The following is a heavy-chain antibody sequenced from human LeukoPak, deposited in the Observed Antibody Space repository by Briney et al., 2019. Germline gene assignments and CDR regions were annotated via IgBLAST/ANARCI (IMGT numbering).Heavy chain of an antibody. Sequence: GASVKVSCKASGYTFTSYGISWVRQAPGQGLEWMGWISAYNGNTNYAQKLQGRVTTTTDTSTSTAYMELRSLRSDDTAVYYCARPVWFGELTPMDVWGQGTTVTVSS. J-gene: IGHJ6*02. V-gene: IGHV1-18*01. D-gene: IGHD3-10*01. CDR1: GYTFTSYG. CDR2: ISAYNGNT. CDR3: ARPVWFGELTPMDV.